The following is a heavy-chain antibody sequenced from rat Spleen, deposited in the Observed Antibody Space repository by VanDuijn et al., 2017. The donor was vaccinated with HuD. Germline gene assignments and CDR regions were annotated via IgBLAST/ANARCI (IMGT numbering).Heavy chain of an antibody. V-gene: IGHV5-31*01. D-gene: IGHD3-8*01. Sequence: EVQLMESGGGIVQPGRSLKLSCVASGFTFNNYWMTWIRQAPGKGLEWVASIINTVGSTYYPDYVKGRFTISRDNAKSTLYLKMNSLRSENQATYYCTRVNPMGHGMEAWGQGASVTVSS. J-gene: IGHJ4*01. CDR2: IINTVGST. CDR3: TRVNPMGHGMEA. CDR1: GFTFNNYW.